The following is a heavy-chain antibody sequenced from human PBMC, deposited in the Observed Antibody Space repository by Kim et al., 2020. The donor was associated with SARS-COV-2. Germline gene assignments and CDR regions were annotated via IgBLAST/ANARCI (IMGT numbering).Heavy chain of an antibody. CDR1: GFTFSSYG. Sequence: GGSLRLSCAASGFTFSSYGMHWVRQAPGKGLEWVAVIWYDGSNKYYADSVKGRFTISRDNSKNTLYLQMNSLRAEDTAVYYCARDPYCSGGSCYPHYYYYGMDVWGQGTTVTVSS. D-gene: IGHD2-15*01. CDR3: ARDPYCSGGSCYPHYYYYGMDV. J-gene: IGHJ6*02. CDR2: IWYDGSNK. V-gene: IGHV3-33*01.